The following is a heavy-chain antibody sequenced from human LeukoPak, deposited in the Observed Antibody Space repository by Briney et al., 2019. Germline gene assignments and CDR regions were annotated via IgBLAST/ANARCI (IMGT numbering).Heavy chain of an antibody. J-gene: IGHJ4*02. CDR1: GFTFSSYA. CDR2: ISGSGGST. V-gene: IGHV3-23*01. Sequence: GRSLRLSCAASGFTFSSYAMSWVRQAPGKGLEWVSAISGSGGSTYYADSVKGRFTISRDNSKNTLYLQMNSLRAEDTAVYYCAKYGPDCSSTSCSFDYWGQGTLVTVSS. CDR3: AKYGPDCSSTSCSFDY. D-gene: IGHD2-2*01.